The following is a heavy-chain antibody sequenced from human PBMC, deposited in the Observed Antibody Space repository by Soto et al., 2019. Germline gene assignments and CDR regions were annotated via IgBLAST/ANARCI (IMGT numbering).Heavy chain of an antibody. J-gene: IGHJ4*02. CDR1: GFTFSSYS. Sequence: GGSLRLYCAASGFTFSSYSMNWVRQAPGKGLEWVSSISSSSSYIYYADSVKGRFTISRDNAKNSLYLQMNSLRAEDTAVYYCARGLHDSYSSSGPFDYWGQGTLVTVSS. V-gene: IGHV3-21*01. D-gene: IGHD6-6*01. CDR2: ISSSSSYI. CDR3: ARGLHDSYSSSGPFDY.